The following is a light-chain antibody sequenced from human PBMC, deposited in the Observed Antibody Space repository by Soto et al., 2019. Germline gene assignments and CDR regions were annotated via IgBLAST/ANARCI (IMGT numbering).Light chain of an antibody. V-gene: IGLV1-44*01. CDR3: SVWDDSLNVPV. Sequence: QSVLTQPPSASGTPGQRVTISCSGRSSTIGSNAVNWYQQLPGTAPKLFIYSDNQRPSGVPDRVSGSKSAAYASRAISGLQSDDEADYFCSVWDDSLNVPVFGGGTKLPVL. CDR1: SSTIGSNA. CDR2: SDN. J-gene: IGLJ3*02.